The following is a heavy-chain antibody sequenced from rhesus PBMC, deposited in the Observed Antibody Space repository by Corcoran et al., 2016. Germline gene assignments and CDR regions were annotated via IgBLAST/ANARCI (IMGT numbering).Heavy chain of an antibody. CDR3: AVTSMTTVAPPSHRFDV. J-gene: IGHJ5-1*01. Sequence: QVQLQESGPGLVKPSETLSLTCAVSVASISSYWWSWIRPPPGKGLGGVGGVIGNINSNSGSTYYNPSLKSRVTISNDASKTQFSLKLSSVTAADTAVYYCAVTSMTTVAPPSHRFDVWGPGVLVTVSS. V-gene: IGHV4-80*01. D-gene: IGHD4-29*01. CDR1: VASISSYW. CDR2: INSNSGST.